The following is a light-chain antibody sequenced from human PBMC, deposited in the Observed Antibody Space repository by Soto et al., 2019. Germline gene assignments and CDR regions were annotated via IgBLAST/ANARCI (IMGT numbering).Light chain of an antibody. Sequence: QSALTQPRSVSESPGQSVTISCTGTSSDVGAYDYVSWYQQHPGKAPQLMIYDVTKRPSGVPHRFSGSRSGNTASLTISGLQAEDDADYYCCSYAGSYPWVFCGGTKVTVL. CDR3: CSYAGSYPWV. J-gene: IGLJ2*01. V-gene: IGLV2-11*01. CDR2: DVT. CDR1: SSDVGAYDY.